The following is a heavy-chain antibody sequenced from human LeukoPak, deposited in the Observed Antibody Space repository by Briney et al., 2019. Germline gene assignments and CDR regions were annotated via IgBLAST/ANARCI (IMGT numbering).Heavy chain of an antibody. J-gene: IGHJ4*02. Sequence: GGSLRLSCAASGFTFSSYGMHWVREAPGEGLEGVADILYDGSNKYYTDSVKGRFTLSRDNSKNTLYLQMNSLRAEDTAVYYCAKEQGGIVVVPSAMAYWGQGTLVTVSS. V-gene: IGHV3-30*18. CDR1: GFTFSSYG. CDR2: ILYDGSNK. CDR3: AKEQGGIVVVPSAMAY. D-gene: IGHD2-2*01.